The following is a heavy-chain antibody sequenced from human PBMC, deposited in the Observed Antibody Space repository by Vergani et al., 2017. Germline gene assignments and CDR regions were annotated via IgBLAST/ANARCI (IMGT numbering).Heavy chain of an antibody. J-gene: IGHJ4*02. Sequence: QVQLVQSGAEVKKPGASVKVSCKASGYTFTSYGISWVRQAPGQGLEWMGWMNPNSGNTGYAQKFQGRVTMTRNTSISTAYMELNSLRSADTAVYYCANLVSDSWGQGTLVTVSS. CDR1: GYTFTSYG. D-gene: IGHD2-8*02. CDR3: ANLVSDS. CDR2: MNPNSGNT. V-gene: IGHV1-8*02.